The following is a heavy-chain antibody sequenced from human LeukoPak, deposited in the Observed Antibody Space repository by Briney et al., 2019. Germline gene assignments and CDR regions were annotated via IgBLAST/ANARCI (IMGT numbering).Heavy chain of an antibody. CDR1: GGSFGGYY. CDR2: INHSGST. D-gene: IGHD6-13*01. Sequence: SETLSLTCAVYGGSFGGYYWSWIRQPPGKGLEWIGEINHSGSTNYNPSLKSRVTISVDTSKNQFSLKLSSVTAADTAVYYCASVLYSSSWTDAFDIWGQGTMVTVSS. J-gene: IGHJ3*02. V-gene: IGHV4-34*01. CDR3: ASVLYSSSWTDAFDI.